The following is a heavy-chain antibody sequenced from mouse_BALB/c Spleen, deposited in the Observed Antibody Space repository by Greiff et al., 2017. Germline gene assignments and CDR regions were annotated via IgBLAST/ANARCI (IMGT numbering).Heavy chain of an antibody. Sequence: EVKLVESGGGLVKPGGSLKLSCAASGFTFSSYAMSWVRQTPEKRLEWVASISSGGSTYYPDSVKGRFTISRDNARNILYLQMSSLRSEDTAMYYCAREDYDAMDYWGQGTSVTVSS. CDR1: GFTFSSYA. CDR2: ISSGGST. CDR3: AREDYDAMDY. V-gene: IGHV5-6-5*01. J-gene: IGHJ4*01.